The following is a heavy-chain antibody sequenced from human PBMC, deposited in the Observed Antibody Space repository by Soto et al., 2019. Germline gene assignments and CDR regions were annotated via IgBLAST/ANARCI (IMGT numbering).Heavy chain of an antibody. V-gene: IGHV4-59*12. J-gene: IGHJ4*02. Sequence: SETLSLTCTVSGGSISSYYWSWIRQPPGKGLEWVGYIYYSGSTTYNPSLKSRLTISVDTSKNQFSLKLRSVTAADTAVYYCARDSRSGYYLEYWGQGTLVTVSS. CDR1: GGSISSYY. CDR2: IYYSGST. CDR3: ARDSRSGYYLEY. D-gene: IGHD3-22*01.